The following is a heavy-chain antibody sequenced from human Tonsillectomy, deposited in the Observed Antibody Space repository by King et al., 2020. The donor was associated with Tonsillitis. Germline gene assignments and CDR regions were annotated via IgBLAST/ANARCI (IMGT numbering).Heavy chain of an antibody. CDR3: AKCPTKFYDSSGYWFGNWYFDL. Sequence: VQLVESGGGVVQPGRSLRLSCAASGFTFSNYGMHWVRQAPGKGLEWVAVISYDGSNKYYADSVKGRFTISRDNSKNTLYLRMNSLRAEDTAVYYCAKCPTKFYDSSGYWFGNWYFDLWGRGTLVTVSS. V-gene: IGHV3-30*18. CDR1: GFTFSNYG. J-gene: IGHJ2*01. CDR2: ISYDGSNK. D-gene: IGHD3-22*01.